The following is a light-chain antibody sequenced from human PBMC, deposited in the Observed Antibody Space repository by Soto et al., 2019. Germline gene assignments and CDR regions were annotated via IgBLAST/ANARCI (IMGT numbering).Light chain of an antibody. CDR1: SNDVGGYNY. J-gene: IGLJ3*02. CDR3: CSYAGSSTCV. Sequence: QSALTQPRSVSGSPGQSVTISCTGTSNDVGGYNYVSWYQQHPGKAPKLLIPDVNKRPSGVSDRFSGSKSGNTASLIISGLQAEDEADYYCCSYAGSSTCVFGGGTKLTVL. V-gene: IGLV2-11*01. CDR2: DVN.